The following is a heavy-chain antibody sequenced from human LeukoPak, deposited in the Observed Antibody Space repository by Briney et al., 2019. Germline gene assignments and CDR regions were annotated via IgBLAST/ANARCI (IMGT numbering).Heavy chain of an antibody. CDR3: ARCDKGDFDY. CDR1: DYSISSGYY. Sequence: TSETLSLTCTVSDYSISSGYYWGWIRQPPGKGLEWIGSIYHSGSTYYNPSLKSRVTISVDTSKNQFSLKLSSVTAADTAVYYCARCDKGDFDYWGQGTLVTVSS. V-gene: IGHV4-38-2*02. CDR2: IYHSGST. D-gene: IGHD3-9*01. J-gene: IGHJ4*02.